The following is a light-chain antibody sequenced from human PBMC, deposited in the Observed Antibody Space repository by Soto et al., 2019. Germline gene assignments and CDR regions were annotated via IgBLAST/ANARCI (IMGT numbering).Light chain of an antibody. J-gene: IGKJ1*01. CDR2: DVS. CDR3: QQYNSWLWT. CDR1: QSVSSD. Sequence: EIVLTQSPATLSLSPGERATLSCRASQSVSSDLAWYQQKPGQAPRLIIYDVSNRVTGIPARFSGSGSGTEFTLIISSLQSEDAAVYYCQQYNSWLWTLGQGTKVDIK. V-gene: IGKV3D-15*01.